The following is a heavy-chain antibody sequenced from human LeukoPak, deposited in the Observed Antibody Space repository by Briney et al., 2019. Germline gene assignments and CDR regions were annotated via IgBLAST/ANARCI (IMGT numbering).Heavy chain of an antibody. J-gene: IGHJ4*02. V-gene: IGHV4-61*02. D-gene: IGHD3-16*01. CDR2: IYRSGRT. CDR1: GDSISSGSYY. Sequence: SETLSLTCTVSGDSISSGSYYWSWIRQPAGKGLEWIGRIYRSGRTNYNPSLKSRVTISVDTSKNQFSLKLSSVTAADTAVYYCARDYDYVWGSYFDYWGQGTLVTVSS. CDR3: ARDYDYVWGSYFDY.